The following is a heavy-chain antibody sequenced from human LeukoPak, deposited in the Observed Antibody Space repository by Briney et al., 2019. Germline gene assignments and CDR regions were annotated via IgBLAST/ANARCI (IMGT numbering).Heavy chain of an antibody. V-gene: IGHV1-2*02. D-gene: IGHD5-12*01. CDR2: INPKSGGT. CDR1: GYTFTGYY. CDR3: ASVTLSAYDGDY. J-gene: IGHJ4*02. Sequence: GASVKVSCKASGYTFTGYYMHWVRQAPGQGLEWTGWINPKSGGTNYAQKSQGRVTMTRDTSISTAYMELSRLRSDDTAVYYCASVTLSAYDGDYRGQGTLVTVSS.